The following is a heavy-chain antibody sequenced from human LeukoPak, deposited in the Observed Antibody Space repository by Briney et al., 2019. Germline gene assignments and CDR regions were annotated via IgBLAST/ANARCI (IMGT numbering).Heavy chain of an antibody. V-gene: IGHV3-23*01. CDR1: GFTFSSYA. CDR3: AKESPGYYDSSGYPW. Sequence: GGSLRLSCAASGFTFSSYAMGWVRQAPGKGLEWVSSISGSGGSTSYADSVKGRFTISRDNSKNTLYLQMNSLRAEDTAVYYCAKESPGYYDSSGYPWWGQGTLVTVSS. CDR2: ISGSGGST. D-gene: IGHD3-22*01. J-gene: IGHJ4*02.